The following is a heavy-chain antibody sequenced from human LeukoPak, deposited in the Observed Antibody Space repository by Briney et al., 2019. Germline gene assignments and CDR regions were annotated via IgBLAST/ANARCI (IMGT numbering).Heavy chain of an antibody. Sequence: GGSLRLSCAASGFTFSSYAMSWVRQAPGKGLEWVSAISGSGGSTYYADSVKGRFTISRDNSKNTLYLQMNSLRAEDTAVYYCAKDWVLRYFDCSLDAFDIWGQGTMVPVSS. D-gene: IGHD3-9*01. V-gene: IGHV3-23*01. CDR3: AKDWVLRYFDCSLDAFDI. J-gene: IGHJ3*02. CDR2: ISGSGGST. CDR1: GFTFSSYA.